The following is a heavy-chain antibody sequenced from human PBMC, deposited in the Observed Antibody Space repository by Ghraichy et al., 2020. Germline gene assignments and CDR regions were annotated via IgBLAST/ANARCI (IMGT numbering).Heavy chain of an antibody. D-gene: IGHD3-3*01. CDR2: ISSSSSYI. CDR1: GFTFSSYS. Sequence: GESLNISCAASGFTFSSYSMNWVRQAPGKGLEWVSSISSSSSYIYYADSVKGRFTISRDNAKNSLYLQMNSLRAEDTAVYYCASPRQVFEGPWGQGTLVTVSS. CDR3: ASPRQVFEGP. J-gene: IGHJ5*02. V-gene: IGHV3-21*01.